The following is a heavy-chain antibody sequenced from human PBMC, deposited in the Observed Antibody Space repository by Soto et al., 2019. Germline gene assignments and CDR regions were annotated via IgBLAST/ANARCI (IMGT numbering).Heavy chain of an antibody. CDR1: GFNVDNVY. J-gene: IGHJ4*02. D-gene: IGHD1-1*01. CDR2: LYTADST. Sequence: EVQLVESGGGLIQPGGSLRLSCIASGFNVDNVYMSWVRQAPGKGLEWVSVLYTADSTNYADSVRGRFTISRDNVNETLYLQMNNLRAADSGLYYWTRGPRPISTGTAAYWGQGTQVTVSS. CDR3: TRGPRPISTGTAAY. V-gene: IGHV3-53*01.